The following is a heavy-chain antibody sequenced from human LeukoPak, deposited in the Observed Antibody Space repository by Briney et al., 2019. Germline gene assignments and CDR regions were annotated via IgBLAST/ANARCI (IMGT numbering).Heavy chain of an antibody. D-gene: IGHD3-9*01. Sequence: GGSLRLSCAASGFTFSSYAMSWVRQAPGKGLEWVSAISGSGGSTYYADSVKGRFTISRDTSKNTLYLQMNSLRAEDTAVYYCAKDRYILTGYYGYWGQGTLVTVSS. CDR2: ISGSGGST. CDR1: GFTFSSYA. CDR3: AKDRYILTGYYGY. J-gene: IGHJ4*02. V-gene: IGHV3-23*01.